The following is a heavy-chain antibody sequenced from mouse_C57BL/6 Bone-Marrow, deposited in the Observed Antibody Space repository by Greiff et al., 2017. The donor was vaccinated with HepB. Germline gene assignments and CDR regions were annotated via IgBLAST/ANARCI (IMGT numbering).Heavy chain of an antibody. J-gene: IGHJ4*01. V-gene: IGHV1-55*01. CDR3: ARRRLPHYAMDY. D-gene: IGHD3-2*02. CDR2: IYPGSGST. CDR1: GYTFTSYW. Sequence: QVHVKQPGAELVKPGASVKMSCKASGYTFTSYWITWVKQRPGQGLEWIGDIYPGSGSTNYNEKFKSKATLTVDTSSSTAYMQLSSLTSEDSAVYYCARRRLPHYAMDYWGQGTSVTVSS.